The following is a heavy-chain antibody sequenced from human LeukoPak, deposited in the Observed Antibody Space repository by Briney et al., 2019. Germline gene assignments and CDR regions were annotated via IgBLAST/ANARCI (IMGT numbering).Heavy chain of an antibody. CDR2: ISSSSSYI. CDR3: AIALGYCSGGSCYYGNYYYGMDV. CDR1: GFTFSSYS. Sequence: GGSLRLSCAASGFTFSSYSMNWVRQAPGKGLERVSPISSSSSYIYYADSVKGRFTISRDNAKNSLYLQMNSLRAEDTAVYYCAIALGYCSGGSCYYGNYYYGMDVWGQGTTVTVSS. J-gene: IGHJ6*02. V-gene: IGHV3-21*01. D-gene: IGHD2-15*01.